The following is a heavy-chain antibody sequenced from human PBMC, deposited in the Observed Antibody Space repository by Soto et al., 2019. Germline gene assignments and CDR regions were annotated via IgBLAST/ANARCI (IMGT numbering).Heavy chain of an antibody. J-gene: IGHJ5*02. CDR1: GYTFTSYG. CDR3: ARGAVVVPAAIRPWLLDP. CDR2: ISAYNGNT. V-gene: IGHV1-18*01. Sequence: ASVKVSCKASGYTFTSYGISWVRQAPGQGLEWMGWISAYNGNTNYAQKLQGRVTMTTDTSTSTAYMELRSLRSDDTAVYYCARGAVVVPAAIRPWLLDPWGQGTLVTVSS. D-gene: IGHD2-2*01.